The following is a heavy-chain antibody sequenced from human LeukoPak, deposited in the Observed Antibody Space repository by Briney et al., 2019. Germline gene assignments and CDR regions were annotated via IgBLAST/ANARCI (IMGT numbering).Heavy chain of an antibody. V-gene: IGHV3-21*01. D-gene: IGHD2-2*01. J-gene: IGHJ4*02. CDR2: ISSSSSYI. Sequence: NPGGSLRLSCAASGFTFSSYSINWVRQAPGKGLEWVSSISSSSSYIYYADSVKGRFTISRDNAKNSLYLQMNSLRAEDTAVYYCAREKGYCCSTSCSNYWGQGTLVTVSS. CDR3: AREKGYCCSTSCSNY. CDR1: GFTFSSYS.